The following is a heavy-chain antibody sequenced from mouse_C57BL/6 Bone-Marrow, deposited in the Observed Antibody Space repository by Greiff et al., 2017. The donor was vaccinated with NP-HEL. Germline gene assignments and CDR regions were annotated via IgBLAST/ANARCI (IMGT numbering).Heavy chain of an antibody. V-gene: IGHV14-4*01. D-gene: IGHD1-1*01. CDR2: IDPENGDT. CDR1: GFNIKDDY. J-gene: IGHJ3*01. Sequence: EVQLQQSGAELVRPGASVKLSCTASGFNIKDDYMHWVKQRPEQGLEWIGWIDPENGDTEYASKFQGKATITADKSSNTAYLQLSSLTSEDTAVYYCTIFGTTVVDPGCWGQGTLVTVSA. CDR3: TIFGTTVVDPGC.